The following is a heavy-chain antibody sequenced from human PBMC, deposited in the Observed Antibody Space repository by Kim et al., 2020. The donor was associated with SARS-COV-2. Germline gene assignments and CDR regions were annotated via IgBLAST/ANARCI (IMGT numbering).Heavy chain of an antibody. CDR3: AAAGEYSGYDAPHYYYYYGMDV. V-gene: IGHV1-58*02. CDR2: IVVGSGNT. J-gene: IGHJ6*02. Sequence: SVKVSCKASGFTFTSSAMQWVRQACGQRLEWIGWIVVGSGNTNYAQKFQERVTITRDMSTSTAYMELSSLRSEDTAVYYCAAAGEYSGYDAPHYYYYYGMDVWGQGTTVTVSS. D-gene: IGHD5-12*01. CDR1: GFTFTSSA.